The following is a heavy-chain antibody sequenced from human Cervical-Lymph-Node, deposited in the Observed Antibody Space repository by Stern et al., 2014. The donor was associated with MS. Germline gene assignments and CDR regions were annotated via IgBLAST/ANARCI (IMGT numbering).Heavy chain of an antibody. CDR1: GASFSTNA. CDR3: TREHHGGNFAS. J-gene: IGHJ4*02. CDR2: IVSIFDKA. V-gene: IGHV1-69*14. D-gene: IGHD4-23*01. Sequence: QVQLVQSGAEVKKPGSSVKVSCKVSGASFSTNAISWVRQAPGQGLEWMGAIVSIFDKANYAQRFRCRVTITADKSTSTAYLDLSSLRSGDTAVYFCTREHHGGNFASWGQGTLVTVSS.